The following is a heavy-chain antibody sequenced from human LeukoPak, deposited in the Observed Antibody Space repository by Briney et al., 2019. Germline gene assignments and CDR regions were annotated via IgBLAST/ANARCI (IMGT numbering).Heavy chain of an antibody. J-gene: IGHJ6*02. CDR2: ISDSGGTI. CDR1: GFTFSDYA. CDR3: GREPSGWGCGMDV. V-gene: IGHV3-48*03. D-gene: IGHD7-27*01. Sequence: GGSLRLSCVASGFTFSDYAMNWVRQAPGKGPEWVSYISDSGGTIHYADSVKGRFTMSRDNAKNSLFLQMNSLRAEDTAVYYCGREPSGWGCGMDVWGQGTTVTVSS.